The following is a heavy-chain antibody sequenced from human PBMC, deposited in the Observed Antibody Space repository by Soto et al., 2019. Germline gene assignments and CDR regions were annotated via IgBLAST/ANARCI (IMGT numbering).Heavy chain of an antibody. Sequence: QVKLVESGGGVVQPGRSLRLSCAASGFTFNNYGMHWVLQAPGKGLEWVAMISYDGSYKYYADSVKGRFTISRDTSKDTLYLQMNSLRAEDTAVYYCADARVGDSHFDFWGQGTLVTVAA. CDR1: GFTFNNYG. CDR2: ISYDGSYK. D-gene: IGHD1-26*01. J-gene: IGHJ4*02. V-gene: IGHV3-30*03. CDR3: ADARVGDSHFDF.